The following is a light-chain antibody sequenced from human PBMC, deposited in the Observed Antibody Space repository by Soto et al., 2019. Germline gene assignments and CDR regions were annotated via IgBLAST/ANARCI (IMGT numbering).Light chain of an antibody. CDR3: QQYDNLPLT. J-gene: IGKJ4*01. Sequence: IQMTQSPSTLSASVGDRVTITCRASQSISSWLAWYQQKPGKAPKLLIYDASNLETGVPSRFSGSGSGTDFTFTISSLQPEDTATYYSQQYDNLPLTFGGGTKVEI. CDR1: QSISSW. CDR2: DAS. V-gene: IGKV1-33*01.